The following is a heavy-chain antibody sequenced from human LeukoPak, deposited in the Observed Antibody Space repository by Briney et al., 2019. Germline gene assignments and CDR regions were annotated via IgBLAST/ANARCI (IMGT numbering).Heavy chain of an antibody. CDR3: GKKTGSTGEAFDY. J-gene: IGHJ4*02. CDR2: IKVDGSEK. Sequence: GGSLRLSCAASGFTFSSYSMKWVRQAPGKGLEWVANIKVDGSEKYYAESVKGRFTISRDNAENSLYLQMNSLRVEDSAIYYCGKKTGSTGEAFDYWGQGTLVTVSS. V-gene: IGHV3-7*03. D-gene: IGHD1-1*01. CDR1: GFTFSSYS.